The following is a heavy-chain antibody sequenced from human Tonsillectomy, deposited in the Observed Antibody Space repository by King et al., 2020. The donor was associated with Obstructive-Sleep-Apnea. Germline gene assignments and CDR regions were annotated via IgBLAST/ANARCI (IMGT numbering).Heavy chain of an antibody. J-gene: IGHJ4*02. CDR1: GGSISTSSDY. CDR3: ARGQGGY. CDR2: ASYSGAT. V-gene: IGHV4-39*07. Sequence: QLQESGPGLVKPSETLSLTCTVSGGSISTSSDYWAWIRQPPGKGLEWIGSASYSGATHYNPSLEGRVTISVDTSKNQFSLKLNSVTAADTAVYYCARGQGGYWGQGTLVTVSS.